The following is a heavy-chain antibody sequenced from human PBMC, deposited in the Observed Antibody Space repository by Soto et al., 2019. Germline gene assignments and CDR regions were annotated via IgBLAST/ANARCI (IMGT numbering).Heavy chain of an antibody. CDR1: GFTFSSYS. CDR2: ISSSSSTI. D-gene: IGHD5-18*01. J-gene: IGHJ5*02. V-gene: IGHV3-48*02. CDR3: ARGGVDTAMVNVGNWFDP. Sequence: EVQLVESGGGLVQPGGSLRLSCAASGFTFSSYSMNWVRQAPGKGLEWVSYISSSSSTIYYADYVKGRFTISRDNAKNSLYLQMSSLRDEDTAVYYCARGGVDTAMVNVGNWFDPWGQGTLVTVSS.